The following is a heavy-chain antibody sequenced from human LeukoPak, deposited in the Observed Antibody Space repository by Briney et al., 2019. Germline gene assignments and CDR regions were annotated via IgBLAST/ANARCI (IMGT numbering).Heavy chain of an antibody. CDR1: GGSIRNDY. Sequence: PSETLSLTCTVSGGSIRNDYWGWIRQPPGKGLEWIGDIYHSGRTSYNPSLKSRVTMSVDTSKNQFSLKLSSVTAADTAVYYCARQTPKTSYYNGMDVWGPGITVIVSS. CDR3: ARQTPKTSYYNGMDV. CDR2: IYHSGRT. D-gene: IGHD4-23*01. J-gene: IGHJ6*02. V-gene: IGHV4-59*08.